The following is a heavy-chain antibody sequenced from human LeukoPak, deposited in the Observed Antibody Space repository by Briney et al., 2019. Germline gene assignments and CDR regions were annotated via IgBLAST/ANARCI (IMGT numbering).Heavy chain of an antibody. V-gene: IGHV3-7*01. CDR1: GFTFSSHW. J-gene: IGHJ3*02. CDR2: INQDGYEK. Sequence: GGSLRLSCAASGFTFSSHWMSWVRQAPGKGLECVANINQDGYEKYYVDSVKGRFTVSRDNAKNSLYLQMNSLRAEDTAVYYCARDSEYSSSFAFDIWGPGIVVTVSS. CDR3: ARDSEYSSSFAFDI. D-gene: IGHD6-13*01.